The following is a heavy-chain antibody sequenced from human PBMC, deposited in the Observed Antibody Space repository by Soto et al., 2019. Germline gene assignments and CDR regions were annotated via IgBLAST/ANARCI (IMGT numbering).Heavy chain of an antibody. CDR2: ISYDGSNK. D-gene: IGHD2-15*01. CDR3: ARELYCSGGSCPYGMDV. Sequence: LRLSCAASGFTFSSYAMHWVRQAPGKGLEWVAVISYDGSNKYYADSVKGRFTISRDNSKNTLYLQMNSLRAEDTAVYYCARELYCSGGSCPYGMDVWGQGTTVTVSS. J-gene: IGHJ6*02. CDR1: GFTFSSYA. V-gene: IGHV3-30-3*01.